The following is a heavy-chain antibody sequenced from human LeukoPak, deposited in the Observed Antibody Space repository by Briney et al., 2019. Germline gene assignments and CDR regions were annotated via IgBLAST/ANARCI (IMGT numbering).Heavy chain of an antibody. V-gene: IGHV3-48*01. CDR1: GFIFGRDS. Sequence: PGGSLRLSCAASGFIFGRDSMNWVRQAPGRGLEWISYISRDSDIRYYADSVRGRFHISRDNSKNTLYLQMNRLRAEDTAVYYCAREGSSGWELPGPTNWGQGTLVTVSS. CDR3: AREGSSGWELPGPTN. J-gene: IGHJ4*02. CDR2: ISRDSDIR. D-gene: IGHD6-19*01.